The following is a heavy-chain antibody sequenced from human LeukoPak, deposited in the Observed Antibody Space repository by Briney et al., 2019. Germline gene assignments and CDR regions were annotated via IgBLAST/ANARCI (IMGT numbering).Heavy chain of an antibody. V-gene: IGHV1-8*01. D-gene: IGHD3/OR15-3a*01. Sequence: ASVKVSCKASGYTFTSYDINWVRQATGQGLEWMGWMNPNSGNTGYAQKFQGRVTMTRNTSISTAYMELSSLRAEDTAVYYCARVSFGPASEWFDPWGQGTLVTVSS. CDR1: GYTFTSYD. CDR2: MNPNSGNT. CDR3: ARVSFGPASEWFDP. J-gene: IGHJ5*02.